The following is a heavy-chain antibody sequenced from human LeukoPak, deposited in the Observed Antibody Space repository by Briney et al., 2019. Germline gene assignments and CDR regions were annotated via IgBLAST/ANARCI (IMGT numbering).Heavy chain of an antibody. D-gene: IGHD2-2*01. CDR2: IYTSGST. Sequence: SETLSLTCAVSGGSISSGSYYWSWIRQPAGKGLEWIGRIYTSGSTNYNPSLKSRVTISVDTSKNQFSLKLSSVTAADTAVYYCAREGAGCSSTSCPKSRFDPWGQGTLVTVSS. CDR3: AREGAGCSSTSCPKSRFDP. V-gene: IGHV4-61*02. J-gene: IGHJ5*02. CDR1: GGSISSGSYY.